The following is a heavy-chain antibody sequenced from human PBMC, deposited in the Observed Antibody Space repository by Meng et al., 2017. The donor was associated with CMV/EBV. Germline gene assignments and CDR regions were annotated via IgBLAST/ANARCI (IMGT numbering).Heavy chain of an antibody. CDR3: ARDYSIGTPYYFEY. Sequence: SGFTFSSFTMNWVRRAPGKGLEWVAYISSDSTYIYYAGSLKGRFTISRDNAQNSLFLQMDSLRAEDTAIYYCARDYSIGTPYYFEYWGQGTLVTVSS. D-gene: IGHD3-22*01. CDR2: ISSDSTYI. CDR1: GFTFSSFT. V-gene: IGHV3-21*01. J-gene: IGHJ4*02.